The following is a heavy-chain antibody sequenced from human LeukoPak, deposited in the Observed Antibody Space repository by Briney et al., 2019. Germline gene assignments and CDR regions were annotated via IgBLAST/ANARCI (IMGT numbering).Heavy chain of an antibody. J-gene: IGHJ3*02. CDR2: ISDSGGNT. CDR1: GVTLSSYW. V-gene: IGHV3-23*01. D-gene: IGHD3-10*01. CDR3: ARVAAMVREADAFDI. Sequence: GGSLRLSCAASGVTLSSYWMHWVRQAPGKGLEWVSAISDSGGNTYYADSVKGRFTISRDNSKNTLYLQMNSLRAEDTAVYYCARVAAMVREADAFDIWGQGTMVTVSS.